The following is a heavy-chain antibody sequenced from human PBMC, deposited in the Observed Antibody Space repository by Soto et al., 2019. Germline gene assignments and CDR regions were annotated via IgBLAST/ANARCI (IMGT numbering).Heavy chain of an antibody. V-gene: IGHV4-34*01. CDR3: ARGRKQPANYYYYGMDV. CDR1: GGSFSGYY. D-gene: IGHD6-13*01. Sequence: SETLSLTCAVYGGSFSGYYWSWIRQPPGKGLEWIGEISHSGSANYNPSLKSRVTISVDTSKNQFSLKLSSVTAADTAVYYCARGRKQPANYYYYGMDVWGQGTTVTVSS. J-gene: IGHJ6*02. CDR2: ISHSGSA.